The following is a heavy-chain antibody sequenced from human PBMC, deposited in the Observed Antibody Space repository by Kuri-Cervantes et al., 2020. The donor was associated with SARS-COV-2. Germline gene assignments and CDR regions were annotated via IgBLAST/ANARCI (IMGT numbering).Heavy chain of an antibody. D-gene: IGHD2-21*02. CDR2: INPHSGGT. CDR1: GYTFTGYY. J-gene: IGHJ4*02. V-gene: IGHV1-2*02. CDR3: ARKGGGDYYFDY. Sequence: ASVKVSCKASGYTFTGYYMHWVRQAPGQGLEWMGWINPHSGGTNYAQKFQGRVTMTRDTSISTAYMELSRLRSDDTAVYYCARKGGGDYYFDYWGQGTLVTVSS.